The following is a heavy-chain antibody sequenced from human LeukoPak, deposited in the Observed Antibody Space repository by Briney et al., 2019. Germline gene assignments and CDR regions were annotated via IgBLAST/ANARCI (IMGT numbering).Heavy chain of an antibody. D-gene: IGHD3-10*01. CDR2: IKQDGGEK. V-gene: IGHV3-7*03. CDR1: GFTFSTYW. CDR3: ARDSGTTGEVKFDP. J-gene: IGHJ5*02. Sequence: GGSLRLSCAASGFTFSTYWMTWVRQAPGKGLEWVANIKQDGGEKFYVDSVKGRFTISRDNAKNSLYLQMNSLRAEDTAVYYCARDSGTTGEVKFDPWGQGTLVTVSS.